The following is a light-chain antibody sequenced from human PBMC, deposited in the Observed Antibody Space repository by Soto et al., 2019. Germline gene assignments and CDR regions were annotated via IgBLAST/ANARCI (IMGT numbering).Light chain of an antibody. CDR3: QQYTNWPET. CDR2: DAS. CDR1: QSVSSN. V-gene: IGKV3-15*01. J-gene: IGKJ1*01. Sequence: EIVMTQSPATLSVSPGERATLSCRASQSVSSNLAWYQQKVGQAPRLLIYDASTRATGVPARFSGSGSGTEFTLTIGSLQSEDFAVYYCQQYTNWPETFGQGTKVEIK.